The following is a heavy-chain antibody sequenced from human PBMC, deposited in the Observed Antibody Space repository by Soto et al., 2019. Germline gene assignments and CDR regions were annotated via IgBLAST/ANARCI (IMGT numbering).Heavy chain of an antibody. Sequence: SETLSRTCTVSAGSITGYYWCWIRQPPGKGLEWIGYIYYSGTTSYNPSLYSRVTMSIDTSKNQFSLKVHSVTAADAAVYYCARESYFGPGATVVAYWGKGTLVTVS. D-gene: IGHD3-10*01. J-gene: IGHJ4*02. CDR2: IYYSGTT. CDR1: AGSITGYY. V-gene: IGHV4-59*01. CDR3: ARESYFGPGATVVAY.